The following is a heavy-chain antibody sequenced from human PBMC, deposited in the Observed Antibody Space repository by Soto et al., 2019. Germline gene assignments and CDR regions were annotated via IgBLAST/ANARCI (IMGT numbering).Heavy chain of an antibody. CDR1: GGSMRNYF. D-gene: IGHD6-13*01. CDR3: AAGEASSRNLAPYYLDF. V-gene: IGHV4-59*01. J-gene: IGHJ4*02. CDR2: IHYSGATSFFP. Sequence: SETLSLTCTVSGGSMRNYFWTWIRQPPGKGLEWIGYIHYSGATSFFPSYNPSLRGRVTISEDTSKNQFSLKLLSVTTADTAVYFCAAGEASSRNLAPYYLDFWGQGTLVTASS.